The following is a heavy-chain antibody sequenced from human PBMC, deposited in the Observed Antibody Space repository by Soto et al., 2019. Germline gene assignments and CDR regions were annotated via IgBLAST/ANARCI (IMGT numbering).Heavy chain of an antibody. D-gene: IGHD1-26*01. CDR3: ARAHSLGRSDPRSALSFDS. CDR2: IIPIFGTA. J-gene: IGHJ4*02. V-gene: IGHV1-69*01. CDR1: GGTFSSYA. Sequence: QVQLVQSGAEVKKPGSSVKVSCKASGGTFSSYAISWVRQTPGQGLEWMGGIIPIFGTANYAQKFQCRVTITADECTSTSYMELSSLRSEDTAVYYCARAHSLGRSDPRSALSFDSWGQGTLVTVSS.